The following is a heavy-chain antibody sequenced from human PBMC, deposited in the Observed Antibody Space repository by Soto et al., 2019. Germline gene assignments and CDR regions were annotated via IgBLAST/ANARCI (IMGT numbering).Heavy chain of an antibody. CDR2: INHSGST. Sequence: PSLTCAVYGGSFSGYYWSWIRQPPGKGLEWIGEINHSGSTNYNPSLKSRVTISVDTSKNQFSLKLSSVTAADTAVYYCARRKNLDSSGYNSFDPWGQGTLVTVSS. J-gene: IGHJ5*02. V-gene: IGHV4-34*01. CDR3: ARRKNLDSSGYNSFDP. CDR1: GGSFSGYY. D-gene: IGHD3-22*01.